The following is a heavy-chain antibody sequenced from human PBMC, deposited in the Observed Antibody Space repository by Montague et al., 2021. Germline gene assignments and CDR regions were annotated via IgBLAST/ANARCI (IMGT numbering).Heavy chain of an antibody. CDR2: IIYSGNT. Sequence: SETLSLTCAVSGGSPGGSFNGHFWTWIRQPPGKGLEWIGEIIYSGNTNYTPSLKSRVTMSIDTSKNQFPLRLRSVTAADTAVYYCARGPYCSGGDCYKRRRNNWYFDLWGRGTLVTVSS. D-gene: IGHD2-21*02. CDR3: ARGPYCSGGDCYKRRRNNWYFDL. V-gene: IGHV4-34*01. J-gene: IGHJ2*01. CDR1: GGSPGGSFNGHF.